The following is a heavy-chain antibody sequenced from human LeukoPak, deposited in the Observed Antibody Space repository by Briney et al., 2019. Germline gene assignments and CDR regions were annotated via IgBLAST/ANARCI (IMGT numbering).Heavy chain of an antibody. CDR1: GASFSSSTYY. Sequence: SSETLSLTCTVSGASFSSSTYYWGWIRLPPGKGLEWIGSIYYSGSTYYNPSLKSRVTMSVDTSKNQFSLKLNSVTAADTAVYYCARHAGGISATGTRPFDYWGQGTLVTVSS. J-gene: IGHJ4*02. CDR2: IYYSGST. V-gene: IGHV4-39*01. D-gene: IGHD6-13*01. CDR3: ARHAGGISATGTRPFDY.